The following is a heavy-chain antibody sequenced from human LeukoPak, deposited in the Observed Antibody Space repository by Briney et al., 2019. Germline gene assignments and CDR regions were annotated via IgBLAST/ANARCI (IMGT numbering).Heavy chain of an antibody. Sequence: ASVKVSCKASGYTFTGYYMHWVRQAPGQGLEWMGWINPNSGGTNYAQKFQGRVTMTRDTSISTAYMELSRLRSDDTAVYYCERNPVRGVIIGGYWGQGTLVTVSS. CDR2: INPNSGGT. V-gene: IGHV1-2*02. CDR3: ERNPVRGVIIGGY. D-gene: IGHD3-10*01. CDR1: GYTFTGYY. J-gene: IGHJ4*02.